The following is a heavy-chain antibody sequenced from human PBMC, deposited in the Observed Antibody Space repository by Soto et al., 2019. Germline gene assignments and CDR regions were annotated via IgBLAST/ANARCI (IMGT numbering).Heavy chain of an antibody. V-gene: IGHV4-34*01. D-gene: IGHD3-9*01. CDR1: AGSLSTYY. CDR3: ARGGSNDWQVAFDI. CDR2: INHSGSK. J-gene: IGHJ3*02. Sequence: QLQQWGAGLLKPSETLSLTCVVSAGSLSTYYYTWIRQSPGKGLEWIGEINHSGSKNYSPSLKTRVTMSLEAYKKQFCLKLTSVTAADTAVYYCARGGSNDWQVAFDIWGQGTLVTVSS.